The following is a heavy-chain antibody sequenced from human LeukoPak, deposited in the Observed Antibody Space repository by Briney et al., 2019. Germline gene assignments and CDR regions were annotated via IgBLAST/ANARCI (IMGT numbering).Heavy chain of an antibody. J-gene: IGHJ5*02. CDR1: GGSISSYY. D-gene: IGHD2-2*02. V-gene: IGHV4-59*08. CDR3: ARTDCSSTSCYNGGNNWFDP. CDR2: IYYSGST. Sequence: SETLSLTCTVSGGSISSYYWSWIRQPPGKGLEWIGYIYYSGSTNYNPSLKSRVTISVDTSKNQFSLKLSSVAAADTAVYYCARTDCSSTSCYNGGNNWFDPWGQGTLVTVSS.